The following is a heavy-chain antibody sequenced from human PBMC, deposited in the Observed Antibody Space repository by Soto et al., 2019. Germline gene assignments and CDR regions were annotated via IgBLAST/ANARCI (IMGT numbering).Heavy chain of an antibody. V-gene: IGHV1-3*01. J-gene: IGHJ5*02. D-gene: IGHD3-10*01. CDR2: INAGNGNT. Sequence: ASVKVSCKASGYTFTSYAMHWVRQAPGQRLEWMGWINAGNGNTKYSRKFQGRVTITRDTSASTAYMELSSLRSEDTAVYYCARNRITMVRGVIITGWFDPWGQGTLVTVSS. CDR1: GYTFTSYA. CDR3: ARNRITMVRGVIITGWFDP.